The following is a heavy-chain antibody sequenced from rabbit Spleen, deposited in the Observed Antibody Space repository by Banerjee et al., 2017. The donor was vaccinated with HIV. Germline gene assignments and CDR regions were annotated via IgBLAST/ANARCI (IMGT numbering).Heavy chain of an antibody. CDR1: GIDFSSSYW. CDR3: ARDTSSSFSSYGMDL. Sequence: QQQLEESGGGLVKPEGSLTLTCKASGIDFSSSYWICWVRQAPGKGLEWIGYIDPIFGSKYYANWVNGRFTISRHNAQNTLYLQLDSLTAADTATYFCARDTSSSFSSYGMDLWGPGTLVTVS. J-gene: IGHJ6*01. V-gene: IGHV1S43*01. D-gene: IGHD1-1*01. CDR2: IDPIFGSK.